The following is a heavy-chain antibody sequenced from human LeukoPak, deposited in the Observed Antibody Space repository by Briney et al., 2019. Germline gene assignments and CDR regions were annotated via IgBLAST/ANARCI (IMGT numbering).Heavy chain of an antibody. CDR2: ISGSGGST. Sequence: GGSLRLSCAASGFTFSSYAMSWVRQAPGKGLEWVSVISGSGGSTYYADSVKGRFTISRDNSKNTIYLQMNSLRAEDTAIYYCAKTPDHRGYFAAFDYWGQGTLVTASS. D-gene: IGHD3-22*01. J-gene: IGHJ4*02. CDR3: AKTPDHRGYFAAFDY. V-gene: IGHV3-23*01. CDR1: GFTFSSYA.